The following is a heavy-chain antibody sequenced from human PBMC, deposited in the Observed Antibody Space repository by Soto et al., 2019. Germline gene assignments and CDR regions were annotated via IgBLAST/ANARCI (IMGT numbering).Heavy chain of an antibody. CDR2: VNPILSMS. CDR1: GDTFSFYS. J-gene: IGHJ4*02. D-gene: IGHD3-10*01. V-gene: IGHV1-69*04. Sequence: QVQLVQSGAEVKTPGSSVKVSCKASGDTFSFYSINWVRQAPGLGLEWMGRVNPILSMSNYAQRFQGRVTMTADKSTSTAFMELSGLRSEDTAMYYCGTSYGSGYRAFDYWGQGALVTVSS. CDR3: GTSYGSGYRAFDY.